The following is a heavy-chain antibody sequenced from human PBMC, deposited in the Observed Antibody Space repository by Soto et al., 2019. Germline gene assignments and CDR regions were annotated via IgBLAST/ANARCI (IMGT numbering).Heavy chain of an antibody. CDR2: ISYDGSNK. J-gene: IGHJ2*01. CDR1: GFTFSSYA. Sequence: QVQLVESGGGVVQPGRSLRLSCAASGFTFSSYAMHWVRQAPGKGLEWVAVISYDGSNKYYADSVKGRFTISRDNSKNTLYLQMNSLRAEDTAVYYCARDPGDDYGDYGFQVSLPDWYFDLWGRGTLVTVSS. V-gene: IGHV3-30-3*01. CDR3: ARDPGDDYGDYGFQVSLPDWYFDL. D-gene: IGHD4-17*01.